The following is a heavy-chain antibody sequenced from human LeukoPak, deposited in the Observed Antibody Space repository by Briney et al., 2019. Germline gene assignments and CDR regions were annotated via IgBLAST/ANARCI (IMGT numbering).Heavy chain of an antibody. V-gene: IGHV3-20*04. CDR1: GFTFDDYG. CDR3: ARNFRYNWNSLPDY. CDR2: INWNGGST. Sequence: GGSLRLSCAASGFTFDDYGMSWVRQAPGKGLEWVSGINWNGGSTGYADSVKGRFTISRDNAKNSLYLQMNSLRAEDTALYYCARNFRYNWNSLPDYWGQGTLVTVSS. J-gene: IGHJ4*02. D-gene: IGHD1-7*01.